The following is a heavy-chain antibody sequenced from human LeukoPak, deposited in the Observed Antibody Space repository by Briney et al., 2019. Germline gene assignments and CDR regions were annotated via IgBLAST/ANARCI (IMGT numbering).Heavy chain of an antibody. J-gene: IGHJ4*02. CDR2: INPRGST. V-gene: IGHV4-34*01. D-gene: IGHD5-24*01. CDR3: ARRRLGYYFDY. CDR1: GGSFSGYY. Sequence: SETLSLTCGVYGGSFSGYYWSWIRQPPGKGLEWIGEINPRGSTNYNPSLKSRVTLSADTSKNQFSLTLNSVTAADTAVYYCARRRLGYYFDYWGQGTLVTVSS.